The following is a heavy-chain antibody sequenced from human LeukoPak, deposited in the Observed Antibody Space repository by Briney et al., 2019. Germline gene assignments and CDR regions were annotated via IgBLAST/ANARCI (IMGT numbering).Heavy chain of an antibody. D-gene: IGHD3-10*01. CDR2: ISAYNGNT. CDR3: ARPMVRSLYYYGMDV. CDR1: GYTFTSYG. Sequence: ASVKLSCTASGYTFTSYGVSWVRQAPGQGLEWMGWISAYNGNTNYAQKLQGRVTMTTDTSTSTAYMDLRSLRSDDTAVYFCARPMVRSLYYYGMDVWGKGTTVTVSS. V-gene: IGHV1-18*04. J-gene: IGHJ6*04.